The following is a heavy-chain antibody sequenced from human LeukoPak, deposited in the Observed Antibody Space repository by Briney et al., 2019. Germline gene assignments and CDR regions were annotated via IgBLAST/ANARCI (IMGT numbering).Heavy chain of an antibody. D-gene: IGHD3-3*01. Sequence: GGSLRLSCTASGFTFGDYAMSWVRQAPGKGLEWVGFIRSRTHGGTTEFAAPVKDRFSVSRDDSKRIAYLQMNSLKTEDTAVYYCTRDGIPETNWSGYYIDYWGQGTLVTVSS. CDR2: IRSRTHGGTT. CDR1: GFTFGDYA. J-gene: IGHJ4*02. CDR3: TRDGIPETNWSGYYIDY. V-gene: IGHV3-49*04.